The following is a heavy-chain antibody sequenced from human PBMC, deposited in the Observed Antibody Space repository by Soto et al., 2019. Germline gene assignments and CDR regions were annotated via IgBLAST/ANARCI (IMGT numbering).Heavy chain of an antibody. Sequence: GGSLRLSCAASGFTFSSYAMHWVRQAPGKGLEWVAVISYDGSNKYYADSVKGRFTISRDNSKNTLYLQMNSLRAEDTALYYCAKAVGYLDAFDIWGQGTMVTVSS. J-gene: IGHJ3*02. CDR3: AKAVGYLDAFDI. CDR2: ISYDGSNK. D-gene: IGHD5-12*01. CDR1: GFTFSSYA. V-gene: IGHV3-30-3*01.